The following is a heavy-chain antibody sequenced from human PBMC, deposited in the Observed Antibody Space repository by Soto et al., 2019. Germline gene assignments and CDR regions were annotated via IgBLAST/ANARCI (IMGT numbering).Heavy chain of an antibody. CDR1: GGTFSSYA. V-gene: IGHV1-69*13. CDR3: ARMYSSPFYYYYYGMDV. D-gene: IGHD6-6*01. CDR2: IIPIFGTA. J-gene: IGHJ6*02. Sequence: SVKVSFKASGGTFSSYAISWVRQAPGQGLEWMGGIIPIFGTANYAQKFQGRVTVTADESTSTAYMELSSLRSEDTAVYYCARMYSSPFYYYYYGMDVWGQGTTVTVSS.